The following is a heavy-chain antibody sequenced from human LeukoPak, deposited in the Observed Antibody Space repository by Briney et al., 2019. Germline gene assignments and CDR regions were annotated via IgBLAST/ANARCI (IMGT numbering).Heavy chain of an antibody. D-gene: IGHD3-22*01. V-gene: IGHV4-59*01. Sequence: SETLSLTCTVSGGSISSYYWSWIRQPPGKGLEWIGYIYYSGSTNYDPSPKSRVTISVDTSKNQFSLKLSFVTAADTAVYYCARVNPGRYYDSSGYYFDYWGQGTLVTVSS. CDR3: ARVNPGRYYDSSGYYFDY. CDR1: GGSISSYY. CDR2: IYYSGST. J-gene: IGHJ4*02.